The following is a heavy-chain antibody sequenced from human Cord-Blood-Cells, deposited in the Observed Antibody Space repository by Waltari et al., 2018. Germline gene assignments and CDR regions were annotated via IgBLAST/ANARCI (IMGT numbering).Heavy chain of an antibody. Sequence: QVQLKESGPGLVKPSETLSLTCTVSGGSISSYSWSWTRQPPGKGLEWIGFIDYSGSTNYNPSLKSRVTISVDTAKNQFSLKLISVTAADTAVYYCARYVVGSSWYYFDYWGQGTLVTVSS. V-gene: IGHV4-59*01. CDR3: ARYVVGSSWYYFDY. CDR1: GGSISSYS. D-gene: IGHD6-13*01. J-gene: IGHJ4*02. CDR2: IDYSGST.